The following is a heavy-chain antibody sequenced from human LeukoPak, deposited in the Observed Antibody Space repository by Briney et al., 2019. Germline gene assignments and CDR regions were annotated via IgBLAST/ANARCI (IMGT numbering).Heavy chain of an antibody. J-gene: IGHJ4*02. CDR3: ARAAGYCSGGSCYSFY. D-gene: IGHD2-15*01. Sequence: GSSVKVSCKASGGTFSSYAISWVRQAPGQGLEWMGGIIPIFGTANYAQKFQGRVTITADESTSTAYMELSSLRSEDTAVYYCARAAGYCSGGSCYSFYWGQGTLVTVSS. V-gene: IGHV1-69*01. CDR1: GGTFSSYA. CDR2: IIPIFGTA.